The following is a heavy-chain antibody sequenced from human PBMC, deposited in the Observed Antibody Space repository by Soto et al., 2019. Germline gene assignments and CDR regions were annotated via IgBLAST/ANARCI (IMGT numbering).Heavy chain of an antibody. CDR3: ARDAAVPGESDRFDY. J-gene: IGHJ4*02. CDR1: GDSVTSNVW. D-gene: IGHD6-19*01. V-gene: IGHV4-4*02. Sequence: QVQLQESGPGLVKPSGTLSLTCAVSGDSVTSNVWWSWVRQPPGKGLEWIGEAYHNGLTDYNPSLKRRVTMSVDKSKNEFSLKLTSLTAADTAIYYCARDAAVPGESDRFDYWGQGTLVTVSS. CDR2: AYHNGLT.